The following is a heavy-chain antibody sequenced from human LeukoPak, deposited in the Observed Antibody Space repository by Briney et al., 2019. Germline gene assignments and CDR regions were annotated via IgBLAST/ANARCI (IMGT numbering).Heavy chain of an antibody. D-gene: IGHD6-6*01. CDR3: ARDHPLFHSRVGQLAPGYYCHYGMDV. J-gene: IGHJ6*02. Sequence: ASVKVSCKASGYTFTGYYMHWVRQAPGQGLEWMGWINPNSGGTNYAQKFQGWVTMTRDTSISTAYMELSRLRSDDTAVYYCARDHPLFHSRVGQLAPGYYCHYGMDVWGQGTTVTVSS. V-gene: IGHV1-2*04. CDR1: GYTFTGYY. CDR2: INPNSGGT.